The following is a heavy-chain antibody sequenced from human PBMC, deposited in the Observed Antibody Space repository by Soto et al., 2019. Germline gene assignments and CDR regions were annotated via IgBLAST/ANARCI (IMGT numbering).Heavy chain of an antibody. V-gene: IGHV5-51*01. J-gene: IGHJ5*02. Sequence: PGESLKISCKGSGYSFTSYWIGWVRQMPGKGLEWMGIIYPGDSDTRYSPSFQGQVTISADKSISTAYLQWSSLKASDTAMYYCARHPPSIAAAGTGWFDPWGQGTLVTVSS. D-gene: IGHD6-13*01. CDR3: ARHPPSIAAAGTGWFDP. CDR2: IYPGDSDT. CDR1: GYSFTSYW.